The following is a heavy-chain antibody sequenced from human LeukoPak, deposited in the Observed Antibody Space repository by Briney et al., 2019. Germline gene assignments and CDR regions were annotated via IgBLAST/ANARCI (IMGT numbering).Heavy chain of an antibody. CDR1: GATFSSYA. V-gene: IGHV1-69*06. CDR2: VFLSFGAA. Sequence: SVKVSCKASGATFSSYAISWVWQAHGQGLELVGGVFLSFGAANYAQKFQGRVSITADKSTSTAYMELSSLRSEDTAVYYCARSEGTYYYDSSGQGDSWGPGTLVTVSS. D-gene: IGHD3-22*01. J-gene: IGHJ4*02. CDR3: ARSEGTYYYDSSGQGDS.